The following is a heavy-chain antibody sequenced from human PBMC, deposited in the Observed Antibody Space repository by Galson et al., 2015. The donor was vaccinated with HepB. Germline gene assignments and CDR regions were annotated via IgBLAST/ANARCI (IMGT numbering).Heavy chain of an antibody. CDR1: GFIFSDYA. Sequence: SLRLSCATSGFIFSDYAVAWVRQAPGKGLEWVSSIIASGATTHYAGSVKGRFTISRDNSKSTVYLQMNRLRAEDTALYYCAKDQASRDLFYYGMDVWGQGTTVTVSS. CDR3: AKDQASRDLFYYGMDV. J-gene: IGHJ6*02. CDR2: IIASGATT. V-gene: IGHV3-23*01.